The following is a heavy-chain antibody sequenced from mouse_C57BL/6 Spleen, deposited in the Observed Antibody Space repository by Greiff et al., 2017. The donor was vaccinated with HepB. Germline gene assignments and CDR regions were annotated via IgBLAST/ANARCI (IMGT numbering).Heavy chain of an antibody. Sequence: EVQRVESGGGLVKPGGSLKLSCAASGFTFSSYAMSWVRQTPEKRLEWVATISDGGSYTYYPDNVKGRFTISRDNAKNNLYLQMSHLKSEDTAMYYCARGMITTRYFDYWGQGTTLTVSS. D-gene: IGHD2-4*01. CDR3: ARGMITTRYFDY. J-gene: IGHJ2*01. CDR2: ISDGGSYT. CDR1: GFTFSSYA. V-gene: IGHV5-4*01.